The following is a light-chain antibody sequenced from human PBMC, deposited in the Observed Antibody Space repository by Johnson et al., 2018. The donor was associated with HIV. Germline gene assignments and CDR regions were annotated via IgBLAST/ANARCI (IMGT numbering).Light chain of an antibody. V-gene: IGLV1-51*02. CDR1: SSNIGRNY. CDR3: GTWDSSLSAYV. CDR2: ENT. J-gene: IGLJ1*01. Sequence: HSVLTQPPSVSAAPGQKVTISCSGSSSNIGRNYVSWYQQLPGTAPKLLVYENTKRPSGIPDRFSGSKSGTSATLGITGLQTGDEADYYCGTWDSSLSAYVFGTGTKVTVL.